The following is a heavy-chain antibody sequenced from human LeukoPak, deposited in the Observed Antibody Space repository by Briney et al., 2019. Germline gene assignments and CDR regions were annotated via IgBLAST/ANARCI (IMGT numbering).Heavy chain of an antibody. V-gene: IGHV1-2*02. CDR3: ATGPNYDSSGYPVDY. J-gene: IGHJ4*02. D-gene: IGHD3-22*01. Sequence: GASVKVSCKASGYTFTGYYMHWVRQAPGQGLEWMGWINPNSGGTNYAQKFQGRVTMTRDTSISTAYMELSSLRSEDTAVYYCATGPNYDSSGYPVDYWGQGTLVTVSS. CDR1: GYTFTGYY. CDR2: INPNSGGT.